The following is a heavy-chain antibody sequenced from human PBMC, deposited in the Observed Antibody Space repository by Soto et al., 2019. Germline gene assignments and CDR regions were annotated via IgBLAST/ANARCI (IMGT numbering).Heavy chain of an antibody. CDR1: GGSISSYY. CDR3: ARAAAAAPALGYYYGMDV. Sequence: PSETLSLTCTVSGGSISSYYWSWIRQPPGKGLEWIGYIYYSGSTNHNPSLKSRVTISVDTSKNQFSLKLSSVTAADTAVYYCARAAAAAPALGYYYGMDVWGQGTTVTVSS. D-gene: IGHD6-13*01. CDR2: IYYSGST. V-gene: IGHV4-59*01. J-gene: IGHJ6*02.